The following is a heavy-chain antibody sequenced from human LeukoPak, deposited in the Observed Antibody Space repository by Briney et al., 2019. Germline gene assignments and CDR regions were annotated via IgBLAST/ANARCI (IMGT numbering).Heavy chain of an antibody. CDR3: ARRYCSSTFCHGAFDI. J-gene: IGHJ3*02. CDR2: IYPGDSDT. Sequence: KLGESLKISCKGSGYSFTSYWIGWVRQMPGKGLEWMGIIYPGDSDTRYSPSFQGQVTISADKSIRTAYLQWSSLKASDTAMYYCARRYCSSTFCHGAFDIWGQGTVVTVSS. CDR1: GYSFTSYW. V-gene: IGHV5-51*01. D-gene: IGHD2-2*01.